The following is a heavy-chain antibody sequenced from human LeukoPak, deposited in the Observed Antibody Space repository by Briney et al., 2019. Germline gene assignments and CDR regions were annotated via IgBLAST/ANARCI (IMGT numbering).Heavy chain of an antibody. CDR3: AGQRGYFDY. V-gene: IGHV4-61*02. CDR1: GGSISSGNYY. Sequence: SQTLSLTCTVSGGSISSGNYYWSWIRQPAGKGLEWIGRVYTSGSTNYNPSLKSRVTISVDTSKNQFSLKLSSVTAADTAVYYCAGQRGYFDYWGQGILVTVSS. CDR2: VYTSGST. J-gene: IGHJ4*02.